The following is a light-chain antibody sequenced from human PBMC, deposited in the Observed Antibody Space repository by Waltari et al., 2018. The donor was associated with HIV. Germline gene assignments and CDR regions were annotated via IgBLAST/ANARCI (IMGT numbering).Light chain of an antibody. Sequence: QSALTQPASVSGSPEQSITISCPGAGSDVGAYKYVSWYQQYPGKAPKLIIYDVNKRPSGVSNRFSGSTAGNTASLTISGLQAEDDADYYCCSYAGSSTFGFYVFGTGTKVTVL. CDR3: CSYAGSSTFGFYV. J-gene: IGLJ1*01. CDR1: GSDVGAYKY. CDR2: DVN. V-gene: IGLV2-23*02.